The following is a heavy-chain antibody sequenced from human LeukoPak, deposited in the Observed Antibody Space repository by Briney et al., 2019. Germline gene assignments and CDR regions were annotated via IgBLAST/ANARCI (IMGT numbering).Heavy chain of an antibody. V-gene: IGHV1-2*02. J-gene: IGHJ5*02. Sequence: ASVKVSCRASGYTFIAYYMHWARQAPGQGLEWMGWINPSSGGTNYAQKFQGRVTMTRDTSISTAYMELSRLRSDDTAVYYCARDWEGRSSGWPLNWFDPWGQGTLVTVSS. D-gene: IGHD6-19*01. CDR2: INPSSGGT. CDR1: GYTFIAYY. CDR3: ARDWEGRSSGWPLNWFDP.